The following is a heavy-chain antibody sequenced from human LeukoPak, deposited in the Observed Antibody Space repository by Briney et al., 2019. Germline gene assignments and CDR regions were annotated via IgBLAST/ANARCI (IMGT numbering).Heavy chain of an antibody. D-gene: IGHD4-17*01. Sequence: ASVKVSCKASGYTFTGYYMHWVRQAPGQGFEWMGIIDPSSAGTSYAQKFRGRVTMTRDTSTSTVYMELSSLRSEDTAVYYCARDADHGDYGRYVWFDPWGQGTLVTVSS. J-gene: IGHJ5*02. V-gene: IGHV1-46*01. CDR1: GYTFTGYY. CDR3: ARDADHGDYGRYVWFDP. CDR2: IDPSSAGT.